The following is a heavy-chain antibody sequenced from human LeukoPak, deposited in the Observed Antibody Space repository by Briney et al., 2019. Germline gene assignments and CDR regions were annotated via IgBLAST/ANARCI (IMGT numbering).Heavy chain of an antibody. D-gene: IGHD3-10*01. J-gene: IGHJ5*02. V-gene: IGHV1-8*02. CDR2: MNPNSGNT. CDR3: ATNTMVRGTLNWFDP. Sequence: ASVKVSCKASGYTFTSYDINWVRQATGQGLEWMGWMNPNSGNTGYAQKFQGRVTMTEDTSTDTAYMELSSLRSEYTAVYYCATNTMVRGTLNWFDPWGQGTLVTVSS. CDR1: GYTFTSYD.